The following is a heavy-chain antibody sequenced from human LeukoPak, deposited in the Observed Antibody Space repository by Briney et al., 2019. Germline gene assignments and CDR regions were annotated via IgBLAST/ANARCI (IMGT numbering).Heavy chain of an antibody. D-gene: IGHD5-24*01. Sequence: SETLSLTCIVSGGSISSYYWSWIRQPPGKGLEWIGYIYNSGSTNYSPSLKSRVSTSVDTPKNQFSLRLSSVTAADTAVYYCARPSRDGYRYTFDYWGQGILVTVSS. V-gene: IGHV4-59*01. J-gene: IGHJ4*02. CDR2: IYNSGST. CDR1: GGSISSYY. CDR3: ARPSRDGYRYTFDY.